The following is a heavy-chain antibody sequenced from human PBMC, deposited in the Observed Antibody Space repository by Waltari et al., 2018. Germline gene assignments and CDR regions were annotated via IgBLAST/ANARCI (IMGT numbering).Heavy chain of an antibody. V-gene: IGHV1-2*06. D-gene: IGHD6-19*01. Sequence: QVPLVQSGAEVKKPGASVKVSCKASGYTFTGYYMHWVRQAPGQGLGWMGRINPKSGGTNYAQKCKGRVTITRDTSLSTAYMVLSRLRSDDTAVYYCARDFYVWLGRDSWGQGTQITVSS. CDR1: GYTFTGYY. J-gene: IGHJ4*02. CDR2: INPKSGGT. CDR3: ARDFYVWLGRDS.